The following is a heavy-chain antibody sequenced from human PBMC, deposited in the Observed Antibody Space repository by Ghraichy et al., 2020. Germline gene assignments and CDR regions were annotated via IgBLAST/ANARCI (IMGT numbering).Heavy chain of an antibody. V-gene: IGHV1-2*02. J-gene: IGHJ4*02. Sequence: ASVKVSCKASGYTFTDYYMHWVRQAPGQGLEWMGWINPNSGGTNYAQKFQGRVTMTRDTSISTAYMELSRLRSDDTAVYYCARDKGSVVRGVIYYFDYWGQGTLVTVSS. CDR2: INPNSGGT. D-gene: IGHD3-10*01. CDR1: GYTFTDYY. CDR3: ARDKGSVVRGVIYYFDY.